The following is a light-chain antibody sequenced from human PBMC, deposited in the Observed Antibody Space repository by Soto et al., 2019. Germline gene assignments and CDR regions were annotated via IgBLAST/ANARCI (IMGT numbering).Light chain of an antibody. CDR1: QSISSY. CDR2: KAS. CDR3: QQYNSYSYT. J-gene: IGKJ2*01. V-gene: IGKV1-5*03. Sequence: DIQMTQSPSTLSASVGDRVTIACRASQSISSYLAWYQQKPGKAPNLLIYKASNLASGVPSRFTGGGSGTDCTLTINSLQPDDSATYFCQQYNSYSYTFGQGTKLEIK.